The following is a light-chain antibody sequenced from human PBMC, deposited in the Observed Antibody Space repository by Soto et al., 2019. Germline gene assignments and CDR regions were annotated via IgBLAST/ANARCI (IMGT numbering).Light chain of an antibody. V-gene: IGKV1-5*01. CDR1: QTISTW. CDR3: QQYNDYLWT. CDR2: DAS. Sequence: DIQVTQSPPTLSASVGDRVTITCRASQTISTWMAWYQQKPGKAPKLLVYDASTLQSGVASRFSGSGSGTEFTLTISNLQPDDFATYYCQQYNDYLWTFGQGTKVDIK. J-gene: IGKJ1*01.